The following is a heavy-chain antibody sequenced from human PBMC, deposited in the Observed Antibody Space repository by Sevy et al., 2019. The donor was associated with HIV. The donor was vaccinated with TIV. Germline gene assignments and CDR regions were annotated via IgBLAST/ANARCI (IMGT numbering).Heavy chain of an antibody. V-gene: IGHV4-59*08. D-gene: IGHD1-26*01. Sequence: SETLSLTCTVSGGSITSLYWNWIRQPPGKGLEWIANIYYKVHLNYNPSLKSRVTLSLDTSKNQFSLRLSSVTAADTAMYYCAGENAWGRGYSWGQGTLVTVSS. CDR2: IYYKVHL. CDR3: AGENAWGRGYS. CDR1: GGSITSLY. J-gene: IGHJ4*02.